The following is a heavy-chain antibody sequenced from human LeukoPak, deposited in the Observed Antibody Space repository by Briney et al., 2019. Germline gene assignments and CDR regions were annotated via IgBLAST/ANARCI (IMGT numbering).Heavy chain of an antibody. V-gene: IGHV3-74*01. CDR3: ARDVVRYDSSGYYRYFDY. J-gene: IGHJ4*02. D-gene: IGHD3-22*01. CDR1: GFTFSSYW. CDR2: INTDGSST. Sequence: GGSLRLSCAASGFTFSSYWMHWVRQAPGKGLVWVSRINTDGSSTSYADSVKGRFTISRDNAKNTLYLQMNSLRAEDTAVYYCARDVVRYDSSGYYRYFDYWGQGTLVTVSS.